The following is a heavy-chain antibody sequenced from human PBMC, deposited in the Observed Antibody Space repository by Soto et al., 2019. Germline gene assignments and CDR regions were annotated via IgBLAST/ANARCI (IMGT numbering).Heavy chain of an antibody. Sequence: QITLKESGPTLVEPTQTLTLTCTFSGFSLTTGELGVGWIRQPPGKALEWLSLIYWDDDEHYTPSLKCRLTITKDTSNNQLVLTMTHMDPVDTATYFCAHLLGGCRRTTCSPLRFDYCGQGTLVTVSS. D-gene: IGHD2-2*01. J-gene: IGHJ4*02. V-gene: IGHV2-5*02. CDR2: IYWDDDE. CDR3: AHLLGGCRRTTCSPLRFDY. CDR1: GFSLTTGELG.